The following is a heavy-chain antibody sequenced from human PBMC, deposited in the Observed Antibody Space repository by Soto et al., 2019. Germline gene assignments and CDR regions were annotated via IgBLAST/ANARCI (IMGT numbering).Heavy chain of an antibody. CDR1: GGSVSSGSYY. V-gene: IGHV4-61*01. CDR3: AREGLQGWFDP. J-gene: IGHJ5*02. Sequence: PSETLSLTCTVSGGSVSSGSYYWSWIRQPPGKGLEWIGYIYYSGSTNYNPSLKSRVTISVDTSKNQFSLKLRSVTAADTAIYYCAREGLQGWFDPWGQGTLVTVSS. CDR2: IYYSGST.